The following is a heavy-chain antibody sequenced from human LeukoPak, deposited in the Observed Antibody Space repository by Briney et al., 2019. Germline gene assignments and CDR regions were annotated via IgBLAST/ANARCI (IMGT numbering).Heavy chain of an antibody. J-gene: IGHJ5*02. CDR1: GFTVSSIH. Sequence: GGSLRLSCAASGFTVSSIHMVWVRQAPGKGLEWVSVTYTGGNSYYADSVKGRFTIPRDNSKNTLYLQMNSLRAEDTAVYYCAKSTADYYGSGSYYNEGWFDPRGQGTLVTVSS. V-gene: IGHV3-53*01. CDR2: TYTGGNS. CDR3: AKSTADYYGSGSYYNEGWFDP. D-gene: IGHD3-10*01.